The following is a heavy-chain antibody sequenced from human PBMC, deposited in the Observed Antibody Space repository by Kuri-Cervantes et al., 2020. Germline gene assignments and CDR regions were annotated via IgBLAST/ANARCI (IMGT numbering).Heavy chain of an antibody. V-gene: IGHV3-11*01. Sequence: GESLKISCAASGFTFSDYYMSWIRQAPGKGLEWVSYISSSGSTIYYADSVKGRFTISRDNAKSSLYLQMNSLRAEDTAVYYCARVAAAAGIGGMDVWGQGTTVTVSS. CDR3: ARVAAAAGIGGMDV. J-gene: IGHJ6*02. CDR2: ISSSGSTI. CDR1: GFTFSDYY. D-gene: IGHD6-13*01.